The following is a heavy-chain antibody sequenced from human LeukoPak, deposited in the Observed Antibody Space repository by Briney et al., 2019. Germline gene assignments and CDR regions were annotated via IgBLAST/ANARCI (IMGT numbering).Heavy chain of an antibody. D-gene: IGHD4-17*01. CDR2: ISDNGINK. CDR3: AEYMTYGDFVFDY. J-gene: IGHJ4*02. Sequence: GGSLRLSCTASGFTFRSYDMHWVRQAPGKGLEWVAVISDNGINKYYADSVKGRFTNSRDNSKSALFLQRNSLRAESTAMYYCAEYMTYGDFVFDYWGQGTLVTVSS. V-gene: IGHV3-30-3*01. CDR1: GFTFRSYD.